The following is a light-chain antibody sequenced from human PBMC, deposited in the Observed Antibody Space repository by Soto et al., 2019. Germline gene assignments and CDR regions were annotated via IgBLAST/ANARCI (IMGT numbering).Light chain of an antibody. CDR1: QGIRND. CDR3: QQSYNTPRT. V-gene: IGKV1-6*01. J-gene: IGKJ1*01. CDR2: AAS. Sequence: AIQMTQSPSSLSTSVGDRVTITCRASQGIRNDLGWYQQKPGKAPKLLIYAASKLQSGVPSRFSGSGSGTDFTLTISSLQPEDFATYYCQQSYNTPRTFGQGTTVEIK.